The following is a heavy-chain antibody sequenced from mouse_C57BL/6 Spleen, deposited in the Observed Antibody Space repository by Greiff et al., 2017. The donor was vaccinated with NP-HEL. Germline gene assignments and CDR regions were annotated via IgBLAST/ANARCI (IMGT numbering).Heavy chain of an antibody. CDR1: GYTFTGYW. D-gene: IGHD2-4*01. Sequence: QVQLKQSGAELMKPGASVKLSCKATGYTFTGYWIEWVKQRPGHGLEWIGEILPGSGSTNYNEKFKGKATFTADTSSNTAYMQLSSLTTEDSAIYYWAREGYDYDRRGFAYWGQGTLVTVSA. CDR3: AREGYDYDRRGFAY. V-gene: IGHV1-9*01. J-gene: IGHJ3*01. CDR2: ILPGSGST.